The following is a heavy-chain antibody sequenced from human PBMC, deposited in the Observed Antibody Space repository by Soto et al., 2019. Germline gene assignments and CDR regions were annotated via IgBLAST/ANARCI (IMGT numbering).Heavy chain of an antibody. D-gene: IGHD6-13*01. CDR2: IYPGDSDT. V-gene: IGHV5-51*01. Sequence: GESLKISCKGSGYSFTSYWIGWVRQMPGKGLEWMGIIYPGDSDTRYSPSFQGQVTISADKSISTAYLQWSSLKASDTAMYYCASSSSWDPLGHYYYYYGMDVWGQGTTVTVSS. CDR3: ASSSSWDPLGHYYYYYGMDV. CDR1: GYSFTSYW. J-gene: IGHJ6*02.